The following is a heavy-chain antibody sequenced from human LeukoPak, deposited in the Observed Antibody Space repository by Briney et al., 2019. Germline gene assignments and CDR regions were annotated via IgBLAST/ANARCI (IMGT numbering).Heavy chain of an antibody. V-gene: IGHV3-53*01. J-gene: IGHJ4*02. CDR3: ARDARAGFFDY. Sequence: GGSLRLSCAASGFTVSSNYMSWVRQAPGKGLEWVSLIYSDGSTYYADSVKGRFTISRDNAKNSLYLQMNSLRAEDTAVYYCARDARAGFFDYWGQGTLVTVSS. CDR1: GFTVSSNY. CDR2: IYSDGST.